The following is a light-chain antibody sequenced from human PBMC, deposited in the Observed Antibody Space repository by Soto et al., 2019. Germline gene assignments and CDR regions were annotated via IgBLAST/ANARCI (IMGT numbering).Light chain of an antibody. CDR2: TDN. J-gene: IGLJ3*02. V-gene: IGLV1-44*01. Sequence: QSVLTQPPSASGTPGQRVTISCSGSNSNIGSNTVNWYQQFPGTAPKFLIYTDNQRPSGVPDRFSGSKSGTSASLAISGLQSEDEADYYCATWGDTLYGPVFGGGTKLTVL. CDR1: NSNIGSNT. CDR3: ATWGDTLYGPV.